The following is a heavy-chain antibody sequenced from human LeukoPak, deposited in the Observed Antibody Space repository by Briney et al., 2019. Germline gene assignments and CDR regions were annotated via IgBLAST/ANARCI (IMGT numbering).Heavy chain of an antibody. CDR2: IYSGGRT. V-gene: IGHV3-66*01. J-gene: IGHJ4*02. CDR3: ARAMKGHDSSGYYDY. CDR1: GWTFSSNY. D-gene: IGHD3-22*01. Sequence: GGCLRLSCAASGWTFSSNYMSWVGQARGKGVEWVAVIYSGGRTYYSDCGKGRFTISRDNSKNTLYLQMNSLRAQDTAVYYCARAMKGHDSSGYYDYWGQGTLVTVSS.